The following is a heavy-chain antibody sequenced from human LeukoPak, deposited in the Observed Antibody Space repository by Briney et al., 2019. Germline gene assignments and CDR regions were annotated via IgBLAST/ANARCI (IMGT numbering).Heavy chain of an antibody. Sequence: PGESLRLSCAASGFTFSSYSMNWVRQAPGKGLEWVSSISSASTYIYYADSVKGRFTISRDNAKNSLYLQMNSLRAEDTAMYYCARLVWDTTMADGDIDSWGQGTLLIASS. CDR1: GFTFSSYS. D-gene: IGHD5-18*01. J-gene: IGHJ4*02. CDR2: ISSASTYI. CDR3: ARLVWDTTMADGDIDS. V-gene: IGHV3-21*01.